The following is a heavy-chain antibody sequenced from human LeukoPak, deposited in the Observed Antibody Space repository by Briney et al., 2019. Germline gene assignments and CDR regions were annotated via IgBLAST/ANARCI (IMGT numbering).Heavy chain of an antibody. V-gene: IGHV4-4*07. D-gene: IGHD3-10*01. J-gene: IGHJ4*02. CDR1: GGSVSSYY. CDR2: IYTSGST. CDR3: ARSYGSGSRTIFDY. Sequence: PSETLSLTCTVSGGSVSSYYWSLIRQPAGKGLEWIGRIYTSGSTNYNPSLKSRVTMSVDTSKNQFSLKLSSVTAADTAVYYCARSYGSGSRTIFDYWGQGTLVTVSS.